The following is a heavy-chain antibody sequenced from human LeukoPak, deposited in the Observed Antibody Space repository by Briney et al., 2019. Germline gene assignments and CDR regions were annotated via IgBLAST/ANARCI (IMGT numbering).Heavy chain of an antibody. CDR2: ISYDGSNE. CDR1: GFTFSSYS. J-gene: IGHJ4*02. CDR3: ARDTYASGWKYYFDY. V-gene: IGHV3-30*04. Sequence: GRSLRLSCAASGFTFSSYSMHWVRQAPGKGLEGVAVISYDGSNEYYADSVKGRFTLSRDNSKNTLYLQMNSLRAEDTAVYHCARDTYASGWKYYFDYWGQGTLVTVSS. D-gene: IGHD6-19*01.